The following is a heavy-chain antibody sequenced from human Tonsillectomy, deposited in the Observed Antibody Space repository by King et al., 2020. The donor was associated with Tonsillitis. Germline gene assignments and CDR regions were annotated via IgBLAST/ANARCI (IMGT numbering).Heavy chain of an antibody. CDR2: INGDGTNT. D-gene: IGHD3-22*01. Sequence: QLVQSGGGLVQPGRSVRLSCEASGFTFSSYWMHWVRQAPGKELVWVSHINGDGTNTNYADSVKGRFTISRDNAKNTLYLQMNSLRAEDTDVYFCATVGSSAYYVYWGQGTLVTVSS. J-gene: IGHJ4*02. CDR1: GFTFSSYW. CDR3: ATVGSSAYYVY. V-gene: IGHV3-74*02.